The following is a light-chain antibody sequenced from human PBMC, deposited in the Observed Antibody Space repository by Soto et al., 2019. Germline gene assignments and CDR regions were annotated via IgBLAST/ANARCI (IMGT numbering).Light chain of an antibody. CDR1: QSISNY. V-gene: IGKV1-39*01. J-gene: IGKJ4*01. Sequence: DMEMTQSPSSLSAFVGDRVTITCRASQSISNYLNWYQHKPGKVPKLLIYAASSLQSGVPTRVSGSGSGTDFTITINSLQPEDFATYYCQQSYGTPLTFGGGTKIEIK. CDR3: QQSYGTPLT. CDR2: AAS.